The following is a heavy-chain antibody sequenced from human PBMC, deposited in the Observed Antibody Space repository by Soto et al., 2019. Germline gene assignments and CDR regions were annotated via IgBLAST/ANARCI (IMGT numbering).Heavy chain of an antibody. Sequence: PGASLKISCKGSGYSFTSYWIGWVRQLPGNGLEWMGIIYPVDSDTRYSPSFQGQVTISADKSISTSYLHSNSMKASDTSIYYRARGRGGYYDDSSESTDGFDIRGQGTMVT. CDR2: IYPVDSDT. CDR3: ARGRGGYYDDSSESTDGFDI. D-gene: IGHD3-22*01. V-gene: IGHV5-51*01. J-gene: IGHJ3*02. CDR1: GYSFTSYW.